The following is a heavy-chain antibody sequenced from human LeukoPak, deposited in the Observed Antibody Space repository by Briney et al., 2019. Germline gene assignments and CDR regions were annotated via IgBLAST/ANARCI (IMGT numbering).Heavy chain of an antibody. Sequence: GGSLRLSCAASGFTFSSYGMHWARQAPGKGLEWVAVISYDGSNKYYADSVKGRFTISRDNSKNTLYLQMNSLRAEDTAVYYCAKSLRPSTSHRQWQTFFDYWGQGTLVTVSS. CDR2: ISYDGSNK. CDR3: AKSLRPSTSHRQWQTFFDY. D-gene: IGHD2-2*01. CDR1: GFTFSSYG. J-gene: IGHJ4*02. V-gene: IGHV3-30*18.